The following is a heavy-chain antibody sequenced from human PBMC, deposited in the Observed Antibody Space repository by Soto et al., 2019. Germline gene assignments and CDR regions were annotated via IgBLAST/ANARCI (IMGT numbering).Heavy chain of an antibody. V-gene: IGHV2-5*02. Sequence: QITLKESGPTLVKPTETLTLTCIFSGFSLSNSGVGVGWLRQPPGKALEWLAPIYWDDDRRYSASLRSRLTITKDTSNNQVVLTMTNMDPMDTATYYCARRPSYDPSCAFDYWGQGTLVTVSS. D-gene: IGHD3-22*01. CDR3: ARRPSYDPSCAFDY. J-gene: IGHJ4*02. CDR2: IYWDDDR. CDR1: GFSLSNSGVG.